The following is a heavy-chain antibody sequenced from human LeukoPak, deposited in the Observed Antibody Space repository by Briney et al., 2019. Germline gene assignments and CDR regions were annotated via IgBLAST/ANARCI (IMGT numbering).Heavy chain of an antibody. CDR3: ARDQAAAGTLDY. CDR1: GYTFTSYY. V-gene: IGHV1-8*02. CDR2: MNPNSGNT. D-gene: IGHD6-13*01. Sequence: ASVKVSCKASGYTFTSYYMHWVRQAPGQGLEWMGWMNPNSGNTGYAQKFQGRVTMTRNTSISTAYMELSSLRSEDTAVYYCARDQAAAGTLDYWGQGTLVTVSS. J-gene: IGHJ4*02.